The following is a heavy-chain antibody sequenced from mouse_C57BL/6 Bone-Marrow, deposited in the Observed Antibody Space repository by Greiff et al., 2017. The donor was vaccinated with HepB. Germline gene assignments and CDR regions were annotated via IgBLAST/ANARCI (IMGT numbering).Heavy chain of an antibody. D-gene: IGHD5-5*01. CDR3: ARDYREGYFDY. CDR1: GFTFSSYA. Sequence: EVQGVESGGGLVKPGGSLKLSCAASGFTFSSYAMSWVRQTPEKRLEWVATISDGGSYTYYPDNVKGRFTISRDNAKNNLYLQMSHLKSEDTAMYYCARDYREGYFDYWGQGTTLTVSS. J-gene: IGHJ2*01. V-gene: IGHV5-4*01. CDR2: ISDGGSYT.